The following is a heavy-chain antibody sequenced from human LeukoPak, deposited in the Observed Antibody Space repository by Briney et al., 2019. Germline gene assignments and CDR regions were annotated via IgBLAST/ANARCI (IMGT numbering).Heavy chain of an antibody. J-gene: IGHJ4*02. CDR3: ARLRYCSSTSCQPDY. CDR2: IYPGDSDT. D-gene: IGHD2-2*01. CDR1: GYSFTSYW. Sequence: GESLKISCKGSGYSFTSYWIGWVRQMHGKGLEWMGIIYPGDSDTRYSPSFQGQVAISADKSISTAYLQWSSLKASDTAMYYCARLRYCSSTSCQPDYWGQGTLVTVSS. V-gene: IGHV5-51*01.